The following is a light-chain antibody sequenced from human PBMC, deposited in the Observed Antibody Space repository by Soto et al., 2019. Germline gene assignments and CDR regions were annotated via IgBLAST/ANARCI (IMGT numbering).Light chain of an antibody. J-gene: IGKJ5*01. V-gene: IGKV1-9*01. CDR2: EAS. CDR1: HDISTF. CDR3: QQLYTLPFT. Sequence: DIQLTQSPSLLSASIGDRVTITCRASHDISTFLAWYQQKPGKAPKLLIYEASTLQSGVPSRFSGSGSGTAFTLTISGLLPEDFAAYHCQQLYTLPFTFGQGTRLEIK.